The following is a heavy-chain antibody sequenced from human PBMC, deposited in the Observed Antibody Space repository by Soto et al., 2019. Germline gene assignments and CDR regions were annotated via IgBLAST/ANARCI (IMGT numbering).Heavy chain of an antibody. Sequence: SVKVSGKSSGFTFTSSSVQWGRQARGQRLEWIGWIVVGSGNTNYAQKFQERVTITRDMSTSTAYTELSSLRSEDTAVYYCAADYGYSSSSGTFDIWGQGTMVTVSS. CDR3: AADYGYSSSSGTFDI. D-gene: IGHD6-6*01. J-gene: IGHJ3*02. V-gene: IGHV1-58*01. CDR1: GFTFTSSS. CDR2: IVVGSGNT.